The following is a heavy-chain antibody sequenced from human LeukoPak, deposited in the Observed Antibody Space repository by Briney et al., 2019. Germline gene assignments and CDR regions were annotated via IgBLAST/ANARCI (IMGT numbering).Heavy chain of an antibody. V-gene: IGHV4-59*01. CDR3: AKGDRGYFDY. CDR1: GGSISSYY. D-gene: IGHD2-21*02. CDR2: IYYSGST. Sequence: SETLSLTCTVSGGSISSYYWSWIRQPPGKGLEWIGYIYYSGSTNYNPSLKSRVTISVDTPKNQFSLKLCSVTAADTAVYYCAKGDRGYFDYWGQGTLVTVSS. J-gene: IGHJ4*02.